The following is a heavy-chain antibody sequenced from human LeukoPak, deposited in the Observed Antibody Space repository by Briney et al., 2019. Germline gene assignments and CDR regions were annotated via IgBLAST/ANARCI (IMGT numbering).Heavy chain of an antibody. J-gene: IGHJ3*02. D-gene: IGHD1-26*01. CDR2: INPNSGGT. CDR1: GYTFNGYY. Sequence: ASVKVSCKASGYTFNGYYMHWVRQAPGQGLEWMGWINPNSGGTNYAQKFQDRVTMTRDTSISTAYMELSSLTYDDTAVYYCARGVLLQGRGAFDIWGQGAMVTVSS. CDR3: ARGVLLQGRGAFDI. V-gene: IGHV1-2*02.